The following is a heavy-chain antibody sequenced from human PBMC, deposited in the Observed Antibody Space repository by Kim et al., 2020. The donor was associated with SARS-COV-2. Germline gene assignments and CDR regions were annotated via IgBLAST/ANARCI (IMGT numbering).Heavy chain of an antibody. CDR2: INDANDNT. D-gene: IGHD3-10*01. CDR3: ARPFSDIINLRGVIDGDC. Sequence: ASVKVSCKASGYILSNHAMDWVRQAPGQRLEWMGRINDANDNTKYSQKFQGRVTITRDTSANTVFMELSSLRSEDTAVYYCARPFSDIINLRGVIDGDCWGQGTLVTVSS. CDR1: GYILSNHA. V-gene: IGHV1-3*01. J-gene: IGHJ4*02.